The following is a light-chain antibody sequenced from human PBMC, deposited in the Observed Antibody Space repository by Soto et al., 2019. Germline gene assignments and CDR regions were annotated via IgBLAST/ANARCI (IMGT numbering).Light chain of an antibody. V-gene: IGKV3-11*01. CDR2: DAS. Sequence: EIALTQSPATLSLSPGERATLSCRASQSVSSYLAWYQQKPGQAPRLLIYDASNRATGIPPRFSGSGSGTDFTLTISSLEPEDFAVYYCQQSSNWTLTFGGGTKVDIK. CDR1: QSVSSY. CDR3: QQSSNWTLT. J-gene: IGKJ4*01.